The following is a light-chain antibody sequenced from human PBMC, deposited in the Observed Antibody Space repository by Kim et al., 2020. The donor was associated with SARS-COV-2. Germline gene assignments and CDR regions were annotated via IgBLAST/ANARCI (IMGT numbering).Light chain of an antibody. Sequence: PGERATLSCRASQSVRSYLAWYQQKPGQTPRLLIYDASNRATGIPARFSGSGSGTDFTLTISSLEPEDFAVYYCQQRSNWPPEYTFGQGTKVDIK. CDR3: QQRSNWPPEYT. V-gene: IGKV3-11*01. CDR2: DAS. CDR1: QSVRSY. J-gene: IGKJ2*01.